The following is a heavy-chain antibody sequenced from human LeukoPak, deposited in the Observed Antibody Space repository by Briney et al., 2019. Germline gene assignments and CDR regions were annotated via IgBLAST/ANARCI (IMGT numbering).Heavy chain of an antibody. CDR3: ARSRLYSSGWFP. J-gene: IGHJ5*02. CDR2: INPNSGGT. CDR1: GYTFTGYY. D-gene: IGHD6-19*01. V-gene: IGHV1-2*02. Sequence: ASVKVSCKASGYTFTGYYMHWVRQAPGQGLEWMGWINPNSGGTNYAQKFQGRVTMTRDTSISTAYMELSWLRSDDTAVYYCARSRLYSSGWFPWGQGTLVTVSS.